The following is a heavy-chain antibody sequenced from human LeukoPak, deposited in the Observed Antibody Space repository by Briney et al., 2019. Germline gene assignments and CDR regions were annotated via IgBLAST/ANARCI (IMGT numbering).Heavy chain of an antibody. J-gene: IGHJ6*02. CDR3: ARDLSNYYGMDV. CDR1: GFSVSSNY. D-gene: IGHD2/OR15-2a*01. V-gene: IGHV3-66*01. CDR2: IYSSSNT. Sequence: GGSLRLSCAASGFSVSSNYMSWVRQAPGKGLEWVSVIYSSSNTYYADSVKGRFTISRDNSKNTLYLQLNSLRAEDTAVYYCARDLSNYYGMDVWGQGTTVTVSS.